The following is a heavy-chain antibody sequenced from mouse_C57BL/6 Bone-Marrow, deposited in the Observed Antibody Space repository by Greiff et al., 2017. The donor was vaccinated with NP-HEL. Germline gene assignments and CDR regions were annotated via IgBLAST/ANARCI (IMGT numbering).Heavy chain of an antibody. CDR3: ARGRCYYGRYYYAMDY. CDR2: IYPRSGNT. CDR1: GYTFTSYG. Sequence: QVQLQESGAELARPGASVKLSCKASGYTFTSYGISWVKQRTGQGLEWIGEIYPRSGNTYYNEKFKGKATLTADKSSSTAYMELRSLTSEGSAVYFCARGRCYYGRYYYAMDYWGQGTSVTVSS. V-gene: IGHV1-81*01. J-gene: IGHJ4*01. D-gene: IGHD1-1*01.